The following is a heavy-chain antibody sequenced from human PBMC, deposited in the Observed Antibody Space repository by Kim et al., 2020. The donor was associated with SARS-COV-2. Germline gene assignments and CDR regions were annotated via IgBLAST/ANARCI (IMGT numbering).Heavy chain of an antibody. CDR3: ARSRDHEEDFDY. Sequence: SETLSLTCTVSGGSISSGGYYWSWIRQHPGKGLEWIGYIYYSGSTYYNPSLKSRVTISVDTSKNQFSLKLSSVTAADTAVYYCARSRDHEEDFDYWGQGTLVTVSS. CDR1: GGSISSGGYY. V-gene: IGHV4-31*03. D-gene: IGHD2-21*02. CDR2: IYYSGST. J-gene: IGHJ4*02.